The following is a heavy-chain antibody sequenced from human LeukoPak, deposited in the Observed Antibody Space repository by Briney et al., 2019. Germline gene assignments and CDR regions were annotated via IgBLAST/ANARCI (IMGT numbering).Heavy chain of an antibody. CDR2: ISTSKGDT. V-gene: IGHV1-18*01. CDR1: GYTFTSHG. J-gene: IGHJ4*02. D-gene: IGHD4-11*01. CDR3: ARDWPTVITDY. Sequence: ASVKVSCKTSGYTFTSHGISWVRQAPGQGLEWMGWISTSKGDTNYAQKFKGRLTMTTDRPTYTAYMELRSLSSDDTAVYYCARDWPTVITDYWGQGTLVTVSS.